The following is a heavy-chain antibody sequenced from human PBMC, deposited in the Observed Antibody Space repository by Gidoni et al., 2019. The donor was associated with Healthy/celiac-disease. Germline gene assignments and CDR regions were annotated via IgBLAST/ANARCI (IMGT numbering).Heavy chain of an antibody. CDR1: GGTVSSYA. CDR3: ARVHADSSQQLVRMYYYYYMDV. V-gene: IGHV1-69*01. D-gene: IGHD6-13*01. Sequence: QVQLVQSGAEVKKPGSSVKVSCKAAGGTVSSYAISWVRQAPGQGLEWMGGIIPIFGTANYAQKFQGRVTITADESTSTAYMELSSLRSEDTAVYYCARVHADSSQQLVRMYYYYYMDVWGKGTTVTVSS. CDR2: IIPIFGTA. J-gene: IGHJ6*03.